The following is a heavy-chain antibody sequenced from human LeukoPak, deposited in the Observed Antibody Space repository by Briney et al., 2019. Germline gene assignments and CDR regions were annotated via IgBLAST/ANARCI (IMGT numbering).Heavy chain of an antibody. D-gene: IGHD2-21*02. Sequence: ASVKVSCKASGYSFTDYGFNWVRQAPGQGLEWMGWISAHNGYTNYAQKLQGRLTIPTHTSTSPAYMELRSLTSDDTAVYYCARDLAYCGSVCYFTFDIWGQGTMVTVSS. CDR3: ARDLAYCGSVCYFTFDI. V-gene: IGHV1-18*01. CDR2: ISAHNGYT. J-gene: IGHJ3*02. CDR1: GYSFTDYG.